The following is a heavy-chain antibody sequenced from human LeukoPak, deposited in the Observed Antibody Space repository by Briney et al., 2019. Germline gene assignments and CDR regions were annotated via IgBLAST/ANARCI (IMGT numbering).Heavy chain of an antibody. V-gene: IGHV4-4*07. Sequence: SETLSLTCTVSGGSISTYYWSWIRQSAGKGLEWIGRVYASGSTNYNPSLKSRVTISVDTSKNQFSLKLSSATAADTAVYYCARVTDGTRYFDYWGQGTLVTVSS. J-gene: IGHJ4*02. CDR1: GGSISTYY. CDR3: ARVTDGTRYFDY. CDR2: VYASGST.